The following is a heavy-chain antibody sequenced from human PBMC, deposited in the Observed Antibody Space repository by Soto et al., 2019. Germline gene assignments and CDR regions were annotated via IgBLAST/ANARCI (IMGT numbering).Heavy chain of an antibody. J-gene: IGHJ3*02. CDR1: GGSISSSSYY. CDR2: IYYSGST. V-gene: IGHV4-39*01. D-gene: IGHD4-17*01. Sequence: SETLSLTCTVSGGSISSSSYYRGWIRQPPGKGLEWIGSIYYSGSTYYNPSLKSRVTISVDTSKNQFSLKLSSVTAADTAVYYCARLLRVRAFDIWGQGTMVTVSS. CDR3: ARLLRVRAFDI.